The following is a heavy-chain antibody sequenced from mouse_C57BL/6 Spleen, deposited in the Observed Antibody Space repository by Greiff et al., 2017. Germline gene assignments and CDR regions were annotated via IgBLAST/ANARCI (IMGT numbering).Heavy chain of an antibody. CDR3: AIDSSGWAY. V-gene: IGHV1-50*01. J-gene: IGHJ3*01. Sequence: QVQLQQPGAELVKPGASVKLSCKASGYTFTSYWMQWVKQRPGQGLEWIGEIDPSDSYTNYNQKFKGKATLTVDTSSSTAYMQLSSLTSEDSAVYYGAIDSSGWAYWGQGTLVTVSA. CDR2: IDPSDSYT. CDR1: GYTFTSYW. D-gene: IGHD3-2*02.